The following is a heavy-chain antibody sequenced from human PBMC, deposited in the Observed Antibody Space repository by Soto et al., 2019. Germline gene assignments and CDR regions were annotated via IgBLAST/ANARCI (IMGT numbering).Heavy chain of an antibody. J-gene: IGHJ5*02. CDR2: ISAYNGNT. D-gene: IGHD3-3*01. V-gene: IGHV1-18*01. Sequence: ASVKVSCKASGYTFTSYGISWVRQAPGQGLEWMGWISAYNGNTNYAQKLQGRVTMTTDTSTSTANMELRSLRSDDTAVFYCARDRSDDFWSGHNWFDPWGQGTLVTVSS. CDR3: ARDRSDDFWSGHNWFDP. CDR1: GYTFTSYG.